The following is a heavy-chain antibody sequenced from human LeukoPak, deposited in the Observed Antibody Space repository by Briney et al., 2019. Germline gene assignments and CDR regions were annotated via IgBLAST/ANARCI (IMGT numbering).Heavy chain of an antibody. Sequence: GGSLRLSCAASGFTFDDYAMHWVRQVPGKGLEWLSDISSDGGGISYAASVKGRFTISRDNSKNSQYLQMNSLTTEDTAFYYCVRGGSYFDYWGQGTLVTVSS. CDR2: ISSDGGGI. V-gene: IGHV3-43D*03. D-gene: IGHD1-26*01. CDR1: GFTFDDYA. CDR3: VRGGSYFDY. J-gene: IGHJ4*02.